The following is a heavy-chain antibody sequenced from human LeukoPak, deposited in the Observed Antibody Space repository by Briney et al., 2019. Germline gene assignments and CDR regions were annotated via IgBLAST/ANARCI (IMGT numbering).Heavy chain of an antibody. J-gene: IGHJ6*02. CDR1: GFTFSSYA. V-gene: IGHV3-23*01. CDR3: AKMGDIVVVPAATRPHDYYYGMDV. D-gene: IGHD2-2*01. CDR2: ISGSGGST. Sequence: GGSLRLSCAASGFTFSSYAMSWVRQAPGKGLEWVSAISGSGGSTYYADSVKGRFTISRDNSKNTLYLQMNSLRAEDTAVYYCAKMGDIVVVPAATRPHDYYYGMDVWGQGTTVTVSS.